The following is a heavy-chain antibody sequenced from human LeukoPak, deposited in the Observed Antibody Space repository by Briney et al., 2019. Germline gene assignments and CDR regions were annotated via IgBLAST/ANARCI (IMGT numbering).Heavy chain of an antibody. J-gene: IGHJ4*02. CDR2: IYYSGST. CDR1: GGSISSYY. CDR3: ARGRGWLQLYFDY. Sequence: SETLSLTCTVSGGSISSYYWSWIRQPPGKGLEWIGYIYYSGSTNYNPSLKSRVTMSVDTSKNQFSLKLSSVTAADTAVYYCARGRGWLQLYFDYWGQGTLVTVSS. V-gene: IGHV4-59*01. D-gene: IGHD5-24*01.